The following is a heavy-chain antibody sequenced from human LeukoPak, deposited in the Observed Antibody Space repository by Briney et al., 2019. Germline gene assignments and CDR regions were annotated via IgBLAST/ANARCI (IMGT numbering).Heavy chain of an antibody. CDR1: GYNFPIYW. V-gene: IGHV5-51*01. Sequence: GESLKISCQGSGYNFPIYWIGWVRQLPGQGLEWMGIIYPDDSNTIYGPSFQGQVTISADKSINTAYLEWSSLKASDTAIYYCARQGAAGKYYYYYMDVWGKGTTVTVSS. D-gene: IGHD6-13*01. CDR3: ARQGAAGKYYYYYMDV. CDR2: IYPDDSNT. J-gene: IGHJ6*03.